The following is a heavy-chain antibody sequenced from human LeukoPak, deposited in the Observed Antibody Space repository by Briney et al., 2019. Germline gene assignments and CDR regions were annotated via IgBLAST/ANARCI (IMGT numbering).Heavy chain of an antibody. CDR3: VRVSSSSWWALDY. Sequence: RPGGSLRLSCAASGFTFSSYWMHWVRQAPGKGLVWVSRINTDGSSTSYADSVKGRFTISRDNAKNTLYLQMNSLRAEDTAVYYCVRVSSSSWWALDYWGQGTLVTVSS. V-gene: IGHV3-74*01. CDR1: GFTFSSYW. CDR2: INTDGSST. D-gene: IGHD6-13*01. J-gene: IGHJ4*02.